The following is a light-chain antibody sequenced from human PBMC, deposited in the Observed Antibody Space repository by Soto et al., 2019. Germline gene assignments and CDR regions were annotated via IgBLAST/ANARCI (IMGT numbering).Light chain of an antibody. CDR2: GAS. V-gene: IGKV1-6*01. CDR1: QGIRSD. J-gene: IGKJ1*01. CDR3: LQDYNYPWA. Sequence: IPVTQSPSSLSASVGDRVTITCRASQGIRSDLAWYQQKPGKVPKLLIYGASRLESGVPSRFSGSGFGTDFTLTISSLQPEDFATYYCLQDYNYPWAFGQGTKVEIK.